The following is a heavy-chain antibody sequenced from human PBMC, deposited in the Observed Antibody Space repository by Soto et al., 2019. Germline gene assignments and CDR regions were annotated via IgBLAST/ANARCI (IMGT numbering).Heavy chain of an antibody. CDR1: GGTFSSYA. V-gene: IGHV1-69*01. D-gene: IGHD3-16*01. CDR3: ERGGGKGSRGWFDP. CDR2: IIPNFGTA. J-gene: IGHJ5*02. Sequence: QVQLVQSGAEVKKPGSSVKVSCKASGGTFSSYAISWVRQAPGQGLEWMVGIIPNFGTANYAPKFQGRATITADESASTGYMGLSTRRSEAPAVYCCERGGGKGSRGWFDPWGQGALVTVSS.